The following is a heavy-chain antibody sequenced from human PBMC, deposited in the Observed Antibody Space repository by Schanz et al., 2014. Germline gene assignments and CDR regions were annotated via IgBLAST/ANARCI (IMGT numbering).Heavy chain of an antibody. Sequence: VQLVESGGGVVQPGRSLRLSCAASGFTFSSYALHWVRQAPGKGLEWVANIKRDGSEKNYLDSVKGRFTISRDNAKNSLFLQMNSLRAEDTAVYYCLAPDYDMDVWGQGTTVTVSS. J-gene: IGHJ6*02. CDR1: GFTFSSYA. V-gene: IGHV3-7*01. CDR2: IKRDGSEK. CDR3: LAPDYDMDV.